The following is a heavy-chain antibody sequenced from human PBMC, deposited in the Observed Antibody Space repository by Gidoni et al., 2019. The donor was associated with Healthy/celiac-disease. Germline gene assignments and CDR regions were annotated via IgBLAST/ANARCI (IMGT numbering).Heavy chain of an antibody. CDR2: IYYSGST. CDR3: ARDGGYSGYDFVDY. CDR1: GGPIRSSSYD. D-gene: IGHD5-12*01. Sequence: QLQLQESGPGLVKPSATLSLTCTVSGGPIRSSSYDWGWIRQPPGTGLEWIGSIYYSGSTYYNPSLKSRVTISVDTSKNQFSLKLSSVTAADTAVYYCARDGGYSGYDFVDYWGQGTLVTVSS. V-gene: IGHV4-39*07. J-gene: IGHJ4*02.